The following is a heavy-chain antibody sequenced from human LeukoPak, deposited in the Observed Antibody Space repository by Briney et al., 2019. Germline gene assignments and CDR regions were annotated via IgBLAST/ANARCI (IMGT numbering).Heavy chain of an antibody. J-gene: IGHJ5*02. Sequence: GESLKISCKGSGYSFTSYWIGWVRQMPGKGLEWMGIIYPGDSDTRYSPSFQGQVTISADKSISTAYLQWSSLKASDTAMYYCAREPWDSPSDNWFDPWGQGTLVTVSS. D-gene: IGHD1-26*01. V-gene: IGHV5-51*01. CDR2: IYPGDSDT. CDR3: AREPWDSPSDNWFDP. CDR1: GYSFTSYW.